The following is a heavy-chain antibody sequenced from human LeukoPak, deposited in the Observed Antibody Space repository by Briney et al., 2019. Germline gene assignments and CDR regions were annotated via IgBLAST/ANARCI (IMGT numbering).Heavy chain of an antibody. Sequence: PGGSLRLSCAASGFTFSSYWMHWVRQAPGKGLEWVSRINSSGSTTNYADSVKGRFTISRDNAKNTLYLQMNGLRGEGTAVYYCARGGKMLMDYWGQGPLVSVSS. D-gene: IGHD2-8*01. CDR2: INSSGSTT. CDR1: GFTFSSYW. J-gene: IGHJ4*02. V-gene: IGHV3-74*01. CDR3: ARGGKMLMDY.